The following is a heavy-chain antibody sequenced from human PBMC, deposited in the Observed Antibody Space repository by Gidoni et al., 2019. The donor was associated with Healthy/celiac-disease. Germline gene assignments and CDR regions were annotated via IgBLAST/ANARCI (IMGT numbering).Heavy chain of an antibody. CDR3: ARYCSGGSCGGLPSMYYYYGMDV. CDR1: GGTFSSYA. CDR2: IIPILGIA. J-gene: IGHJ6*02. D-gene: IGHD2-15*01. Sequence: QVQLVQSGAEVKKPGSSVKVSCKASGGTFSSYAISWVRQAPGQGLEWMGRIIPILGIANYAQKFQGRVTITADKSTSTAYMELSSLRSEDTAVYYCARYCSGGSCGGLPSMYYYYGMDVWGQGTTVTVSS. V-gene: IGHV1-69*09.